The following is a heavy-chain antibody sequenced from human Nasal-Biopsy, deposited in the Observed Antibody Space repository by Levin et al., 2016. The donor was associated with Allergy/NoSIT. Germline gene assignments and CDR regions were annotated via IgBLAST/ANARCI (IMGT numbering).Heavy chain of an antibody. CDR1: GYTFTSYG. CDR3: ARNRRGMAYFYYGMDV. J-gene: IGHJ6*02. CDR2: ISGYNGNT. V-gene: IGHV1-18*01. D-gene: IGHD5-24*01. Sequence: ASVKVSCKTSGYTFTSYGISWVRQAPGQGLEWMGWISGYNGNTNYAQKLQGRVTMTTDTSTSTAYMELRSLRSDGTAAFYCARNRRGMAYFYYGMDVWGQGTTVTVSS.